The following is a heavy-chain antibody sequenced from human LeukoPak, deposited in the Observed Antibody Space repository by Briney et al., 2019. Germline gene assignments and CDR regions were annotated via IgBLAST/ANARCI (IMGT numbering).Heavy chain of an antibody. CDR1: GLTFSSYA. D-gene: IGHD6-19*01. Sequence: GGSLRLSCAASGLTFSSYAMSWVRQAPGKGLEWVSGINTSGGRTYYADSVKGRFTISRDNSKNTLYLQMNSLRAEDTAVYCCASGWYIDYWGQGTLVTVSS. CDR3: ASGWYIDY. CDR2: INTSGGRT. V-gene: IGHV3-23*01. J-gene: IGHJ4*02.